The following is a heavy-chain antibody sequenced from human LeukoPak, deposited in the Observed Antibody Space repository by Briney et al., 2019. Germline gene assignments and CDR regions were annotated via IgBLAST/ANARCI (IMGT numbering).Heavy chain of an antibody. Sequence: PGGSLRLSCAASGFTFSSYNMDWVRQAPGKGLEWVSFIDSSSRYIYQADSVKGRFTISRDNAKNSLYLQMNSLRAEDTAVYYCARDRLEFDYWGQGTLVTVSS. D-gene: IGHD1-1*01. J-gene: IGHJ4*02. CDR1: GFTFSSYN. CDR2: IDSSSRYI. V-gene: IGHV3-21*01. CDR3: ARDRLEFDY.